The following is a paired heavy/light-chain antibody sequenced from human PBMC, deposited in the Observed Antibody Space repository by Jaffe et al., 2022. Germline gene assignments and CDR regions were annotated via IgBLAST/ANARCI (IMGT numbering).Light chain of an antibody. CDR1: QGISSY. V-gene: IGKV1-8*01. J-gene: IGKJ1*01. CDR3: QQYYSYPGT. CDR2: AAS. Sequence: AIRMTQSPSSLSASTGDRVTITCRASQGISSYLAWYQQKPGKAPKLLIYAASTLQSGVPSRFSGSGSGTDFTLTISCLQSEDFATYYCQQYYSYPGTFGQGTKVEIK.
Heavy chain of an antibody. Sequence: QVQLVQSGAEVKKPGSSVKVSCKASGGTFSSYAISWVRQAPGQGLEWMGGIIPIFGTANYAQKFQGRVTITADESTSTAYMELSSLRSEDTAVYYCARGLIEYCSSTSCPQPFDYWGQGTLVTVSS. J-gene: IGHJ4*02. CDR3: ARGLIEYCSSTSCPQPFDY. D-gene: IGHD2-2*01. CDR2: IIPIFGTA. CDR1: GGTFSSYA. V-gene: IGHV1-69*01.